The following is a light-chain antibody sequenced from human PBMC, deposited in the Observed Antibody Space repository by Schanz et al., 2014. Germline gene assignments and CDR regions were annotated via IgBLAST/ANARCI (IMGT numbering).Light chain of an antibody. CDR1: HSVSTN. J-gene: IGKJ2*01. V-gene: IGKV3-15*01. Sequence: EILITQSPATLSVSPVLRATLSCRASHSVSTNLAWYQQKPGQHPRLLIYGASTRDTAIPARFSGSGSGTEFTLTISSLQPEDLAVYYCQHYHYWPYTFGQGSKLDIK. CDR2: GAS. CDR3: QHYHYWPYT.